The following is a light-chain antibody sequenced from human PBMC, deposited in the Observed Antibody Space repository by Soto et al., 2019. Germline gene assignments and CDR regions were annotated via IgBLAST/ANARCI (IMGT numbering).Light chain of an antibody. CDR3: LQYSDWPLT. CDR2: ESS. CDR1: QSVRSK. V-gene: IGKV3-15*01. J-gene: IGKJ3*01. Sequence: EIVMTQSPAILSVSPGERAALSCRASQSVRSKLAWFQQKPGQPPRLLFYESSTRATGVPATFSGSGSGTEFTLTISGLQSEEFAVYYCLQYSDWPLTFGPGTELDIK.